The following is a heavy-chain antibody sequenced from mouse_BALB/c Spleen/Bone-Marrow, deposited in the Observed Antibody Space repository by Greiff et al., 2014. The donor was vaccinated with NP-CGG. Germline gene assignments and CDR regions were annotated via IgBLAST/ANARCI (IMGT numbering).Heavy chain of an antibody. CDR2: FYPGSGSI. CDR3: ARHEDLNIRRRLSAMDY. D-gene: IGHD2-12*01. J-gene: IGHJ4*01. CDR1: GYTFTDYI. Sequence: QVQLQQSGAELVKPGTSVNLSCKASGYTFTDYIIHWVKQRPGQGLEWIGWFYPGSGSIKYNEKFKDKATLTADKSSNTVDMELSRLTSEDSAVYFCARHEDLNIRRRLSAMDYWGQGTSVTVSS. V-gene: IGHV1-62-2*01.